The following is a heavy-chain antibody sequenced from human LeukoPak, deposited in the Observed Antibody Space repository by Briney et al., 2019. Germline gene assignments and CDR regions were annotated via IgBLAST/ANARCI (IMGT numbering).Heavy chain of an antibody. J-gene: IGHJ4*02. D-gene: IGHD2-15*01. CDR2: IKPDGSEQ. Sequence: GGSLRLSRAASGFIFSTFLMSWVRQAPERGLEWVANIKPDGSEQYYLDSVKGRFTISRDNAKNSMYLQISSLRAEDTAVYYCVRGGGLLPDYWGQGTPVTVSS. V-gene: IGHV3-7*01. CDR3: VRGGGLLPDY. CDR1: GFIFSTFL.